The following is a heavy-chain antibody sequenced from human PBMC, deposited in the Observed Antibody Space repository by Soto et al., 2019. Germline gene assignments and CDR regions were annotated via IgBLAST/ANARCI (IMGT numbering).Heavy chain of an antibody. CDR1: GFTFSSYA. Sequence: GGSLRLSCAASGFTFSSYAMSWVHQAPGKGLEWVSAISGSGGSTYYADSVKGRFTISRDNSKNTLYLQMNSLRAEDTAVYYCAKRKLRFLEWLLSGLDVWGKGTTVTVSS. J-gene: IGHJ6*04. V-gene: IGHV3-23*01. D-gene: IGHD3-3*01. CDR3: AKRKLRFLEWLLSGLDV. CDR2: ISGSGGST.